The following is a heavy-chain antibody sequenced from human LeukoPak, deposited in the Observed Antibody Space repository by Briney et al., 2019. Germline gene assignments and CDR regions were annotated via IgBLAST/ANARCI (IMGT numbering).Heavy chain of an antibody. V-gene: IGHV3-21*01. D-gene: IGHD6-19*01. J-gene: IGHJ4*02. CDR2: ISSSSSYI. CDR1: GFTFSSYS. Sequence: GGSLRLSCAASGFTFSSYSMNWVRQAPGKGLEWVSSISSSSSYIYYADSVKGRFTISRDNAKNSLYLQMNSLRAEDTAVYYCARAGLQQWLSFDNWGQGTLVTVST. CDR3: ARAGLQQWLSFDN.